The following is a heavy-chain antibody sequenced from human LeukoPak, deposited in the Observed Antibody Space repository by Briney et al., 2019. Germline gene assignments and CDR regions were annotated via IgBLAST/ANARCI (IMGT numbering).Heavy chain of an antibody. CDR3: SRGTIVSDY. V-gene: IGHV4-59*01. CDR2: IYYTGGT. J-gene: IGHJ4*02. D-gene: IGHD4-11*01. Sequence: SETLSLTCTVTGGSMSGYYWSWVRQPPEKGLEWIGYIYYTGGTNYNPSLKSRVTISVAMAKSQFSLKLSSETAADTAMYYCSRGTIVSDYWGQGTLVTVSS. CDR1: GGSMSGYY.